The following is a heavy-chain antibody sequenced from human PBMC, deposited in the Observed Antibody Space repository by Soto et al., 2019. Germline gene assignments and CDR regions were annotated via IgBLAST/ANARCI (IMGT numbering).Heavy chain of an antibody. CDR3: ARRRGFGELLAFDY. D-gene: IGHD3-10*01. J-gene: IGHJ4*02. V-gene: IGHV4-59*01. CDR1: GGSISSYY. CDR2: IYYSGST. Sequence: PSETLSLTCTVSGGSISSYYWSWIRQPPGKGLEWIGYIYYSGSTNYNPSLKSRVTISVDTSKNQFSLKLSPVTAADTAVYYCARRRGFGELLAFDYWGQGTLVTVSS.